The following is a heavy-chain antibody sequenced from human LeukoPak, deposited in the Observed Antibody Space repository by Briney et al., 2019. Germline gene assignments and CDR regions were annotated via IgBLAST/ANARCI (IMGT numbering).Heavy chain of an antibody. V-gene: IGHV3-48*01. Sequence: GGSLRLSCAASGFTFSSYSMNWVRQAPGKGLEWVSYISSSSSTIYYADSVKGRFTISRDNAKNSLYLQMNSLRAEDTAVYYXXXVLRQWLVPFFDYWGQGTLVTVSS. CDR2: ISSSSSTI. D-gene: IGHD6-19*01. CDR1: GFTFSSYS. CDR3: XXVLRQWLVPFFDY. J-gene: IGHJ4*02.